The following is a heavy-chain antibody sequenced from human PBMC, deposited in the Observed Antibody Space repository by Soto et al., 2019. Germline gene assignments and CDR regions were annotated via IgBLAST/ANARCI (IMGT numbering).Heavy chain of an antibody. J-gene: IGHJ4*02. CDR2: ISYDGSNK. Sequence: GGSLSLSCAASGFTFSSYGMHWVRQAPGKGLEWVAVISYDGSNKYYADSVKGRFTISRDNSKNTLYLQMNSLRAEDTAVYYCAKDGPDIVVVPSYYFDYWGQGTLVTVPQ. V-gene: IGHV3-30*18. D-gene: IGHD2-2*01. CDR3: AKDGPDIVVVPSYYFDY. CDR1: GFTFSSYG.